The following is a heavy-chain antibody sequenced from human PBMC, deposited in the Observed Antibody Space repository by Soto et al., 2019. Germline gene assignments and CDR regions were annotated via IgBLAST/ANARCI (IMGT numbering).Heavy chain of an antibody. Sequence: VQLVESGGGLVQPGGSLRLSCAASGFTFSSYSMNWVRQAPGKGLEWVSYISSSSSTIYYADSVKGRFTISRDNATTSLYLQMNSLRDEDTAVSYCARVDYYGSGRYHDACDTWGQGTMVTVPS. J-gene: IGHJ3*02. CDR1: GFTFSSYS. CDR3: ARVDYYGSGRYHDACDT. V-gene: IGHV3-48*02. D-gene: IGHD3-10*01. CDR2: ISSSSSTI.